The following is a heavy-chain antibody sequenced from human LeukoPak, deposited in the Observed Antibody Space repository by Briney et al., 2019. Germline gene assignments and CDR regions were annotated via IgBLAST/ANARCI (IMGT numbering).Heavy chain of an antibody. D-gene: IGHD6-13*01. CDR1: GFTVSSNY. Sequence: GGSLRLSCAASGFTVSSNYMSWVRQAPGKGLEWVSLIYSGGSTYYADSVKGRFTISRDNAKNSLYLQMNSLRAEDTAVYYCAVIAAAGHFDYWGQGTLVTVSS. CDR3: AVIAAAGHFDY. V-gene: IGHV3-66*01. CDR2: IYSGGST. J-gene: IGHJ4*02.